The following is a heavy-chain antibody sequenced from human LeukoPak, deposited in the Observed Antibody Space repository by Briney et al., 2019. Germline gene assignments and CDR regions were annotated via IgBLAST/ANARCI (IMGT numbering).Heavy chain of an antibody. V-gene: IGHV2-5*02. CDR1: GFSLSTSGVG. D-gene: IGHD4-23*01. CDR2: IYWDDDK. Sequence: SGPTLVNPTQTLTLTCTFSGFSLSTSGVGVGWIRQPPGKALEWLALIYWDDDKRYSPSLKSRLTITKDTSKNQVVLTMTIMDPVDTATYYCAHQPYYGGNSYWGQGTLVTVSS. CDR3: AHQPYYGGNSY. J-gene: IGHJ4*02.